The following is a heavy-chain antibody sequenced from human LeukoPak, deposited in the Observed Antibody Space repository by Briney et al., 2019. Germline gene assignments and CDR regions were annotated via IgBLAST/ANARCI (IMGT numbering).Heavy chain of an antibody. J-gene: IGHJ4*02. CDR3: ARAGAPLIAAALLFDY. CDR2: INPNSGGT. CDR1: GYTFTGYC. D-gene: IGHD6-13*01. Sequence: ASVKVSCKASGYTFTGYCMHWVRQAPGQGLEWMGWINPNSGGTNYAQKFQGRVTMTRDTSISTAYMELSRLRSDDTAVYYCARAGAPLIAAALLFDYWGQGTLVTVSS. V-gene: IGHV1-2*02.